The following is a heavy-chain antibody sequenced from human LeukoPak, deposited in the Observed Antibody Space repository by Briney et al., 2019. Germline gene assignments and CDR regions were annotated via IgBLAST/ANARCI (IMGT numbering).Heavy chain of an antibody. Sequence: SETLSLTCAVSGGSISSSNWWSWVRQPPGKGLEWIGEIYHSGSTNYNPSLKSRVTISVDTSKKQVSLNLSSVTAADTAVYYCARVAARYVGMDVWGQGTTVTVSS. CDR2: IYHSGST. D-gene: IGHD6-6*01. V-gene: IGHV4-4*02. J-gene: IGHJ6*02. CDR3: ARVAARYVGMDV. CDR1: GGSISSSNW.